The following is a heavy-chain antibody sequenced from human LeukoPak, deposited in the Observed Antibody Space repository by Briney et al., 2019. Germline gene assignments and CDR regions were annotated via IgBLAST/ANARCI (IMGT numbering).Heavy chain of an antibody. Sequence: PSETLSLTCTVSGGSISSGSYYWSWIRQPAGKGLEWIGRIYTSGSTNYNPSLKSRVTISVDTSKNQFSLKLSSVTAADTAVYYCAIMNPGRGDYWGQGTLVTVSS. D-gene: IGHD1-14*01. CDR3: AIMNPGRGDY. V-gene: IGHV4-61*02. CDR1: GGSISSGSYY. J-gene: IGHJ4*02. CDR2: IYTSGST.